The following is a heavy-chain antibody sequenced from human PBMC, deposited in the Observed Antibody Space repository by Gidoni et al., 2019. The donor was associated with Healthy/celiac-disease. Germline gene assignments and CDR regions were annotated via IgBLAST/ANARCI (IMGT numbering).Heavy chain of an antibody. CDR1: GGSFSGYY. Sequence: QVQLQQWGAGLLTPSETLSLTCAVYGGSFSGYYWSWIRQPPGKGLEWIGEINHSGSTNYNPSLKSRVTISVDTSKNQFSLKLNSVTAADTAVYYCARGPSGYSSSWYFFDYWGQGTLVTVSS. CDR3: ARGPSGYSSSWYFFDY. J-gene: IGHJ4*02. D-gene: IGHD6-13*01. CDR2: INHSGST. V-gene: IGHV4-34*01.